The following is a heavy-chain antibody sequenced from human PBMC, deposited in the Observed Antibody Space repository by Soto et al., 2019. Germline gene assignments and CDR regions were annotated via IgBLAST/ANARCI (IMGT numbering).Heavy chain of an antibody. CDR3: AKGPRSGGSCYKDY. Sequence: EVQLLESGGGLAQPGGSLRLSCTASGFTFSSYDMSWGRQAPGKGLEWVSVISGSGGSTYYADSVKGRFTISRDNSKNTLYLQMNSLRAEDTAVYYCAKGPRSGGSCYKDYWGQGTLVTVSS. V-gene: IGHV3-23*01. CDR2: ISGSGGST. CDR1: GFTFSSYD. J-gene: IGHJ4*02. D-gene: IGHD2-15*01.